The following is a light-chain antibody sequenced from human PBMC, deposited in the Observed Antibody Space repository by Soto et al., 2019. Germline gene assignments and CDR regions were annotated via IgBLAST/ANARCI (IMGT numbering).Light chain of an antibody. CDR1: SSNIGAGYD. CDR3: QSYDSSRSGWV. J-gene: IGLJ3*02. Sequence: QSALTQPPSVSGAPGQRVTISCTGSSSNIGAGYDVHWYQQLPGTAPKLLIYGNSNRPSGVPDRFSGSKSGTSASLAITGLQAEDEADYYCQSYDSSRSGWVFGGGTKVTVL. V-gene: IGLV1-40*01. CDR2: GNS.